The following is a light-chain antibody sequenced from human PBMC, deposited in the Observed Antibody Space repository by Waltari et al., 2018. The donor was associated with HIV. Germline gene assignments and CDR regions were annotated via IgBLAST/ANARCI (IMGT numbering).Light chain of an antibody. CDR1: DSNIGSNY. V-gene: IGLV1-47*01. Sequence: QSVVTQPPSASGTPGQRVTISCSGSDSNIGSNYVYWYQDLPGTAPKLLIYKNNQRSSGVPDRFSGSKSDTSASLAISGLRSEDEADYYCASWDDNLNSWVFGGGIKLTVL. CDR2: KNN. CDR3: ASWDDNLNSWV. J-gene: IGLJ3*02.